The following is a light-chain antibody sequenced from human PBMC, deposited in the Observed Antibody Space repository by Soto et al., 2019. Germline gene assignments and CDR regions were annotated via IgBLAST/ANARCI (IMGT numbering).Light chain of an antibody. CDR2: AAS. CDR3: QQANSFPLT. J-gene: IGKJ4*01. CDR1: QGVSGW. V-gene: IGKV1-12*01. Sequence: DLQLTQSPSSVSASVGDRVTITCRASQGVSGWLAWYQQRPGKAPKLLIYAASSLQSGVPSRFSGSRSGTDFTLTISSLRPEDFATYYCQQANSFPLTFGGGTNVEIK.